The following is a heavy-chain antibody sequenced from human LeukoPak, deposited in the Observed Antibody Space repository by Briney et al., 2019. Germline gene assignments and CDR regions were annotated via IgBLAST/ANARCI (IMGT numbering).Heavy chain of an antibody. D-gene: IGHD2-2*01. J-gene: IGHJ5*02. CDR2: TYYRSKWFN. CDR1: GDSVSSNSAS. V-gene: IGHV6-1*01. Sequence: SQTLSLTCAISGDSVSSNSASWNWIRQSPSRGLEWLGRTYYRSKWFNDYAASVKSRITINPDTSKNQVSLQMNSVTPEDTAVYYCARSKAHLSTSWYGSWFDPWGQGTLVTVSS. CDR3: ARSKAHLSTSWYGSWFDP.